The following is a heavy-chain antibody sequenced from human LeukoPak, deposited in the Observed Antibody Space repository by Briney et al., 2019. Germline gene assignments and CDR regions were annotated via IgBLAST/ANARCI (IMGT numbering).Heavy chain of an antibody. CDR2: IIPIFGTA. CDR3: ARRVLSTVVTPSPKGRYYFDY. Sequence: ASVKVSCKASGYTFTGYYMHWVRQAPGQGLEWMGGIIPIFGTANYAQKFQGRVTITADESTSTAYMELSSLRSEDTAVYYCARRVLSTVVTPSPKGRYYFDYWGQGTLVTVSS. V-gene: IGHV1-69*13. CDR1: GYTFTGYY. J-gene: IGHJ4*02. D-gene: IGHD4-23*01.